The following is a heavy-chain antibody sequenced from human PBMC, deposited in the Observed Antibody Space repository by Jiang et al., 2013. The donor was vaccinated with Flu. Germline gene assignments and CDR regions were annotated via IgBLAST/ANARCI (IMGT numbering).Heavy chain of an antibody. J-gene: IGHJ5*02. CDR3: ARRGVGAFNWFDP. CDR1: GGSISSYY. V-gene: IGHV4-59*08. Sequence: SLTCTVSGGSISSYYWNWIRQPPGKGLEWIGYIYYSGTTNYNPSLKSRVTISVDTSKNQFSLNPSSVTAADTAVYYCARRGVGAFNWFDPWGHGNPGHRLL. CDR2: IYYSGTT. D-gene: IGHD1-26*01.